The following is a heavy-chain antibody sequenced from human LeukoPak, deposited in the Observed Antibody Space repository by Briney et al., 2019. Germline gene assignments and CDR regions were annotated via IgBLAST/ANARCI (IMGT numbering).Heavy chain of an antibody. CDR1: GFSFSSYG. Sequence: GGSLRLSCAASGFSFSSYGMSWVRQAPGKGLEWVANIKQDGSEKYYVDSVKGRFTISRDNAKNSLYLQMNSLRAEDTAVYCCARRRQQWLVRGLGYYYYYMDVWGKGTTVTVSS. V-gene: IGHV3-7*01. CDR3: ARRRQQWLVRGLGYYYYYMDV. D-gene: IGHD6-19*01. J-gene: IGHJ6*03. CDR2: IKQDGSEK.